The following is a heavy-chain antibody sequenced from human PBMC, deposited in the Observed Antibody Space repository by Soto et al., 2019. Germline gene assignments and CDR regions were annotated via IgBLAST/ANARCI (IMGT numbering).Heavy chain of an antibody. CDR2: ISAHNGNT. CDR1: GYTFTRYG. J-gene: IGHJ6*02. D-gene: IGHD5-18*01. Sequence: ASVNVSCKASGYTFTRYGFSWVRQAPGQGLEWMGWISAHNGNTNYPQKFQGRVTMTTDTSTSTAYMELRSLRSDDTAAYYCARLDSDYDYYYAMDVWGQGTTVTVSS. CDR3: ARLDSDYDYYYAMDV. V-gene: IGHV1-18*01.